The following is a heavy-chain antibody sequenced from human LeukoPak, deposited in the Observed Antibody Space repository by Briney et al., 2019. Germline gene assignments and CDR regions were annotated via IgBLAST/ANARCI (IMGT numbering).Heavy chain of an antibody. CDR2: IYHSGST. CDR3: ARDFYGGYSIDS. V-gene: IGHV4-38-2*02. CDR1: GYSISSGYY. Sequence: PSGTLSLTCTVSGYSISSGYYWGWIRQPPGKGLEWIGSIYHSGSTYFNPSLKSRVTISVDTTKNQFSLKLSSVTAADTAVYFCARDFYGGYSIDSWGQGTLVTVSS. J-gene: IGHJ4*02. D-gene: IGHD4-23*01.